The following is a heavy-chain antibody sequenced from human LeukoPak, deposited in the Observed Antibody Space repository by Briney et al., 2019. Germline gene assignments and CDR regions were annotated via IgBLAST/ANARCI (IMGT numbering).Heavy chain of an antibody. CDR2: IYHTGGT. V-gene: IGHV4-59*08. CDR1: GGSLNSYI. CDR3: VRLSVISPHRYFDL. Sequence: SETLSLTCTVSGGSLNSYIWSWIRQPPGKGLEWIAYIYHTGGTNYNPSLKSRVTISLDTSKTQFSLKLNSVTAADTAVYYCVRLSVISPHRYFDLWGRGTLVTVFS. J-gene: IGHJ2*01. D-gene: IGHD4-23*01.